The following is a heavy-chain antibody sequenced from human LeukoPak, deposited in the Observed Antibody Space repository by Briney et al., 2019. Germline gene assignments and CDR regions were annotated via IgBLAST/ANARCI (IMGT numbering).Heavy chain of an antibody. CDR2: ISSSGSTI. CDR3: ARDRQWHYYYMDV. V-gene: IGHV3-11*01. CDR1: GFTFSDYY. Sequence: GGSLRLSCAASGFTFSDYYMSWIRQAPGKGLEWVSYISSSGSTIYYADSVKGRFTISRDNAKKSLYLQMNSLRAEDTALYYCARDRQWHYYYMDVWGKGTTVTVSS. D-gene: IGHD6-19*01. J-gene: IGHJ6*03.